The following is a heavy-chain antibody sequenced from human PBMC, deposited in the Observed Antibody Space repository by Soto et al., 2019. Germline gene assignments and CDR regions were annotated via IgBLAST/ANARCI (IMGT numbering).Heavy chain of an antibody. D-gene: IGHD5-12*01. Sequence: XXSLRLSCVASGFTFSSYAMHWVLQAPGKGLEYVSGISSNGGSTDYANSVKGRFTISRDNSKNTLYLQMGSLRAEDMAVYYCARGGRGYEFDYWGQGTLVTVSS. V-gene: IGHV3-64*01. J-gene: IGHJ4*02. CDR1: GFTFSSYA. CDR2: ISSNGGST. CDR3: ARGGRGYEFDY.